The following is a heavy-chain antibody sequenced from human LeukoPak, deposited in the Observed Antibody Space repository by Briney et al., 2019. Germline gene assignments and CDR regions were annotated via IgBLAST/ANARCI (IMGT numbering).Heavy chain of an antibody. CDR2: INPNSGGT. Sequence: ASVKVSCKASGYTFTGYYMHWVRRAPGQGLEWMGWINPNSGGTNYAQKFQGRVTMTRDTSISTAYMELSRLRSDDTAVYYCARENYYEGRGNQYWGQGTWVTVSS. J-gene: IGHJ4*02. CDR1: GYTFTGYY. V-gene: IGHV1-2*02. D-gene: IGHD3-22*01. CDR3: ARENYYEGRGNQY.